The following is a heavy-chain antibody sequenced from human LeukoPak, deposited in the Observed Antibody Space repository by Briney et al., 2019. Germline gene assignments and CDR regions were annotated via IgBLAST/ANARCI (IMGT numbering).Heavy chain of an antibody. V-gene: IGHV3-23*01. J-gene: IGHJ4*02. CDR1: GFTFSYYA. CDR2: ISGSNNA. Sequence: GGSLRLSCAASGFTFSYYAMGWVRQAPGKGLEWVSGISGSNNAYYIDSVKGRFTISRDNSKNTLYLQMNTLRAEDTAVYYCAKGVRYLDWWILDYWGQGTLVPVSS. CDR3: AKGVRYLDWWILDY. D-gene: IGHD3-9*01.